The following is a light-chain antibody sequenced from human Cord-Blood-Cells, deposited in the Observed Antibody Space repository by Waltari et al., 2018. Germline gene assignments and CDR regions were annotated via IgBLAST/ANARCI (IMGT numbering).Light chain of an antibody. CDR1: QSVSSN. CDR2: GAS. Sequence: EIVMTQSPATLSVSPGERATLSCRASQSVSSNLAWYQQKPGQAPRPLIYGASTRATCIPARCSGSGSGTEFTLTISSLQSEDVAVYYCQQYNNWPPTFGQGTKLEIK. V-gene: IGKV3-15*01. J-gene: IGKJ2*01. CDR3: QQYNNWPPT.